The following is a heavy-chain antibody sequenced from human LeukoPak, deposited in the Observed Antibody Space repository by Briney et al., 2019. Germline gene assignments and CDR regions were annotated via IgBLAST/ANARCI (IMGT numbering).Heavy chain of an antibody. Sequence: SETLSLTCAVYGGSFSGYYWSWIRQPPGKGLEWIGEINHSGSTNYNPSLKSRVTISVDTYKNQFSLKLSSVTAADTAVYYCARASITMIVVAYFDYWGQGTLVTVSS. J-gene: IGHJ4*02. D-gene: IGHD3-22*01. CDR2: INHSGST. V-gene: IGHV4-34*01. CDR1: GGSFSGYY. CDR3: ARASITMIVVAYFDY.